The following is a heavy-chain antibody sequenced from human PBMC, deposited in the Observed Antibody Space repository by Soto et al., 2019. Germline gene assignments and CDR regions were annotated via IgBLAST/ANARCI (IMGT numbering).Heavy chain of an antibody. J-gene: IGHJ3*02. D-gene: IGHD1-20*01. CDR2: INPSGGST. V-gene: IGHV1-46*01. Sequence: ASVKVSCKASGYTFTSYYMHWVRQAPGQGLEWMGIINPSGGSTSYAQKFQGRVTMTRDTSTSTVYMELSSLRSEDTAVYYCARGYITGTTEGHAFDIWGQGTMVTVS. CDR3: ARGYITGTTEGHAFDI. CDR1: GYTFTSYY.